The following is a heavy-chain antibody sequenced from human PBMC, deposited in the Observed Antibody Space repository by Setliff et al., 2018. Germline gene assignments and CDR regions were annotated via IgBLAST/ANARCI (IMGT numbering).Heavy chain of an antibody. CDR1: GYTFTNYG. D-gene: IGHD4-17*01. CDR3: ARVYTLTIPPDY. J-gene: IGHJ4*02. V-gene: IGHV1-18*01. Sequence: ASVKVSCKASGYTFTNYGINWVRQAPGQGLEWLGWISAYNGNTHYAQKLQGRVSMTADTSTSTAYMELRSLRSDDTAVYYCARVYTLTIPPDYWGQGTLVTVSS. CDR2: ISAYNGNT.